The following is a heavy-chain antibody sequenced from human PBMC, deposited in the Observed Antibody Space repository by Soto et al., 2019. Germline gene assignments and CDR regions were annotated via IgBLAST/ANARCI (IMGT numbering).Heavy chain of an antibody. Sequence: GASVKVSCKASGGTFSSYAISWVRQAPGQGLEWMGGIIPIFGTANYAQKFQGRVAILADESTNTTYMELSSLRSEDPAVYYCAAGIGITFGGVTREFDYWGQGTLVTVSS. CDR2: IIPIFGTA. J-gene: IGHJ4*02. CDR3: AAGIGITFGGVTREFDY. V-gene: IGHV1-69*13. D-gene: IGHD3-16*01. CDR1: GGTFSSYA.